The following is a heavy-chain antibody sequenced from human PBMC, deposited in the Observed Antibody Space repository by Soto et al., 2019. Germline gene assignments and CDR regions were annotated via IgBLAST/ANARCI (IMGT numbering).Heavy chain of an antibody. V-gene: IGHV4-39*01. CDR1: GGSISSISYY. Sequence: QLQLQESGPGLVKPSETLSLTCTVSGGSISSISYYWGWIRQPPGKGLEWIGSIYYSRSTYYNSSLKSRVTIAVDTSKNQFALKLSSVTAADTAVYYCARYEGYYGSGPAFDYWGQGTLVTVSS. CDR3: ARYEGYYGSGPAFDY. CDR2: IYYSRST. J-gene: IGHJ4*02. D-gene: IGHD3-10*01.